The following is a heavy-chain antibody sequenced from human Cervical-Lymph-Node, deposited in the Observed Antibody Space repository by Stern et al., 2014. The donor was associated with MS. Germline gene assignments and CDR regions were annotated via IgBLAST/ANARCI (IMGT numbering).Heavy chain of an antibody. CDR3: ARQAGTTSWSYFDF. J-gene: IGHJ4*02. V-gene: IGHV5-51*01. D-gene: IGHD2-2*01. CDR1: GYRFTSYW. Sequence: VQLVQSGAEVKKPGESLKISCQTSGYRFTSYWIGWVRQMPGKGLEWMGIIYPGDSDTRYSPSFQGQVTISADKSINTAYLQWNSLKASDTAIYYCARQAGTTSWSYFDFWGQGTLVNVSS. CDR2: IYPGDSDT.